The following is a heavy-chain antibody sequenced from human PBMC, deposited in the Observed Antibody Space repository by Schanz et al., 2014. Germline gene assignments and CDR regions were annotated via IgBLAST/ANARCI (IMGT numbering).Heavy chain of an antibody. Sequence: EVQLVESGGGLVQPGGSLRLSCAASGFTFTTNAMSWVRQPPGKGLEWISSMYINSGSTQYADSVKGRFIISRDSSKNTLFLQMNSLRAEDTAVYYCARYSDYDSPYFDYWAQGTLVTDSS. D-gene: IGHD5-12*01. CDR1: GFTFTTNA. J-gene: IGHJ4*02. CDR3: ARYSDYDSPYFDY. V-gene: IGHV3-23*04. CDR2: MYINSGST.